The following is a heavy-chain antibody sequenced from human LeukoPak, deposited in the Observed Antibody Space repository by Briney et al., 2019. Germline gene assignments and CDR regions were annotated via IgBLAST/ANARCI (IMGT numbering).Heavy chain of an antibody. CDR2: INHSGST. CDR3: ASSGGNGDWFDP. CDR1: GGSFSGYY. Sequence: KPSETLSLTCAVYGGSFSGYYWSWIRQPPGKGLEWIGEINHSGSTNYNPSLKSRVTISVDTSKNQFSLKLSSVTAADTAVYYCASSGGNGDWFDPWGQGTLVTVSS. D-gene: IGHD2-15*01. J-gene: IGHJ5*02. V-gene: IGHV4-34*01.